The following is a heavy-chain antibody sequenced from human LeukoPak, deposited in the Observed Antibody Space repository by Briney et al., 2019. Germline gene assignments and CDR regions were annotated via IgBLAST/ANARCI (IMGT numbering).Heavy chain of an antibody. Sequence: SVKVSCKASGGIFTNYAFSWVRQAPGQGLEWMGRIVPILGVAIYPQKFQDRVTITADKSTSTAYMEVTSLTSDDTAMYYCASDVTVAAVRIAFDVWGRGTMVTVSS. CDR2: IVPILGVA. CDR3: ASDVTVAAVRIAFDV. CDR1: GGIFTNYA. J-gene: IGHJ3*01. V-gene: IGHV1-69*04. D-gene: IGHD2-15*01.